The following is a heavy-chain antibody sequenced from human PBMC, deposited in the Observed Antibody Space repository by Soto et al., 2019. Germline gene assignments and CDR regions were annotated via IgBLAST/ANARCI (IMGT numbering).Heavy chain of an antibody. CDR3: ARIDCTGGNCKPYYHYGMDV. J-gene: IGHJ6*02. D-gene: IGHD2-15*01. V-gene: IGHV3-33*01. CDR1: GFTFNTYG. Sequence: QEQLVESGGGVVQPGRSLRLSCAASGFTFNTYGMHWVRQIPGKGLQWVAIIWYDGSIKYYADSVKGRFTISRDNSKNTLYLQMDSLRDEDTAVYYCARIDCTGGNCKPYYHYGMDVWGQGTTVTVSS. CDR2: IWYDGSIK.